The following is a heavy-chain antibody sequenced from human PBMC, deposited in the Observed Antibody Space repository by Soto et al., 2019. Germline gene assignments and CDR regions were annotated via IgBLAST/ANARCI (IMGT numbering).Heavy chain of an antibody. V-gene: IGHV4-30-4*01. D-gene: IGHD6-13*01. Sequence: SETLSLTGTVSCGSIISGDYYWSWIRQPPGRGLEWIGYIYYSGSTYYNPSLKSRVTISVDTSNNQFSLKLSSVTAADTAVYYCARTYRGGSSWYENWFDPWGQGTLVTVSS. CDR3: ARTYRGGSSWYENWFDP. J-gene: IGHJ5*02. CDR2: IYYSGST. CDR1: CGSIISGDYY.